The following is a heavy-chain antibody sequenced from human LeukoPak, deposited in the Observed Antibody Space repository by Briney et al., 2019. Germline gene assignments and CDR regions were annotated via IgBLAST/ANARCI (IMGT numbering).Heavy chain of an antibody. CDR1: GYTFTSYA. CDR2: INTNTGNP. J-gene: IGHJ4*02. Sequence: ASVKVSCKASGYTFTSYAMNWVRQAPGQGLEWMGWINTNTGNPTYAQGFTGRFVFSLDTSVSTAYLQISSLKAEDTAVYYCARDSESSGYYYGLFDYWGQGTLVTVSS. D-gene: IGHD3-22*01. CDR3: ARDSESSGYYYGLFDY. V-gene: IGHV7-4-1*02.